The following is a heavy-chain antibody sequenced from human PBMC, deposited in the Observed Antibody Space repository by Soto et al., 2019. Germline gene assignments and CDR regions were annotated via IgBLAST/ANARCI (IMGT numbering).Heavy chain of an antibody. CDR3: ARDGIVGATSRGFDY. Sequence: SETLSLTCAVSGCSISSSNWWSWVRPPPGKGLEWIGEIYHSGSTNYNPSLKSRVTISVDKSKNQFSLKLSSVTAADTAVYYCARDGIVGATSRGFDYWGQGTLVTVSS. D-gene: IGHD1-26*01. V-gene: IGHV4-4*02. J-gene: IGHJ4*02. CDR1: GCSISSSNW. CDR2: IYHSGST.